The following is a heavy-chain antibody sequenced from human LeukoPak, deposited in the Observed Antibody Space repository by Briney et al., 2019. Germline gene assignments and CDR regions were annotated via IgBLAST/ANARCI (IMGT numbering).Heavy chain of an antibody. CDR1: GFTFSTYG. D-gene: IGHD3-22*01. V-gene: IGHV3-30*02. Sequence: LGGTLRLSCVASGFTFSTYGMSWVRQAPGKGLEWVAFIRYDGSNKYYADSVKGRFTISRDNSKNTLYLQMNSLRVEDTAVYYCATLPYYYDSSGSYYFDYWGQGTLVTVSS. J-gene: IGHJ4*02. CDR3: ATLPYYYDSSGSYYFDY. CDR2: IRYDGSNK.